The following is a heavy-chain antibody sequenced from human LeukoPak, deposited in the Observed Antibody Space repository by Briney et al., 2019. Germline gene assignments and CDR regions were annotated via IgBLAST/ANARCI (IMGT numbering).Heavy chain of an antibody. D-gene: IGHD5-24*01. CDR1: GGSFSNYY. V-gene: IGHV4-34*01. J-gene: IGHJ2*01. CDR2: INHRGST. CDR3: ARGIWEMATIPYWYFDI. Sequence: SETLSLTCAVYGGSFSNYYWNWIRQAPGKGLEWIGEINHRGSTNYNPSLKSRVTMSVDTSKNQFSLKLSSVTAADTALYYCARGIWEMATIPYWYFDIWGRGTLVTVSS.